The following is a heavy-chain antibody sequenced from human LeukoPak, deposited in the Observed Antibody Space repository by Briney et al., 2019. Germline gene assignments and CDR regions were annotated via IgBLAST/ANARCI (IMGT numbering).Heavy chain of an antibody. V-gene: IGHV4-38-2*02. J-gene: IGHJ5*02. D-gene: IGHD3-3*01. CDR2: IYHSGST. CDR3: ARDGTSIFGVVKSWFDP. Sequence: SETLSLTXTVSGYSLSSGYYWGWIRQPPGKGLEWIGSIYHSGSTYYNPSLKSRVTISVDTPKNQFSLKLTSVTAADTAVYYWARDGTSIFGVVKSWFDPWGHGTLVTVSS. CDR1: GYSLSSGYY.